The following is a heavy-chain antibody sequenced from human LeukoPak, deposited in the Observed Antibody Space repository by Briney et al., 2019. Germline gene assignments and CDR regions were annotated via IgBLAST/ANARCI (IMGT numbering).Heavy chain of an antibody. CDR1: GYTFTSYD. Sequence: ASVTVSCKASGYTFTSYDINWVRQATGQGLEWMGWMNPNSGNTGYAQKFQGRVTMTRNNSISTAYMELSSLRSEDTAVYYCARCSPGDSSNFYAVLQYWGQGTQVTVST. CDR2: MNPNSGNT. CDR3: ARCSPGDSSNFYAVLQY. V-gene: IGHV1-8*01. J-gene: IGHJ4*02. D-gene: IGHD3-22*01.